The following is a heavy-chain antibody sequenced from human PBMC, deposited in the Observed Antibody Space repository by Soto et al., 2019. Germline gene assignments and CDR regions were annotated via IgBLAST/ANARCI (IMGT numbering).Heavy chain of an antibody. Sequence: QVRLVQSGTVVTEPGSSVKVSCKASGYTFSTYYISWVRQAPGHGLQWLGWISGFNGNTFSPQEVQDRVVMTMDTSTTTAYMELTSLRAADTAVYYCARDDAISGRARAFDGCGQGTLVIVSS. J-gene: IGHJ3*01. CDR3: ARDDAISGRARAFDG. CDR2: ISGFNGNT. D-gene: IGHD6-25*01. V-gene: IGHV1-18*01. CDR1: GYTFSTYY.